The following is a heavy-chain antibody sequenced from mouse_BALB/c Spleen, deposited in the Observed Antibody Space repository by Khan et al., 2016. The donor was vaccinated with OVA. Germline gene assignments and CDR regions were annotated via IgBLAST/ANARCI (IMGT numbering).Heavy chain of an antibody. CDR1: GFTFSTYG. CDR2: ISTGGSYT. D-gene: IGHD1-1*01. Sequence: EVELVESGGDLVKPGGSLKLSCAASGFTFSTYGMSWVRQTPDKRLEWVATISTGGSYTYYPDSVKGRFTISRDNAKNTLYLQMSSLKFEETDMFYSERLAYYYCSEGVDYWGQGTLVTVSA. CDR3: ERLAYYYCSEGVDY. J-gene: IGHJ3*01. V-gene: IGHV5-6*01.